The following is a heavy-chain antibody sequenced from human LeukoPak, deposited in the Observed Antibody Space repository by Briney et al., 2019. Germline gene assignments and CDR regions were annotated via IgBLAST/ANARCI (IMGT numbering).Heavy chain of an antibody. CDR1: GGSISSGDYY. CDR2: IYYSGST. CDR3: ARENIQLWSNFDY. D-gene: IGHD5-18*01. J-gene: IGHJ4*02. Sequence: PSETLSLTCTVSGGSISSGDYYWSWIRQPPGRGLEWIGYIYYSGSTYYNPSLKSRVTISVDTSMNQFSLKLSSVTAADTAVYYCARENIQLWSNFDYWGQGTLVTVSS. V-gene: IGHV4-30-4*01.